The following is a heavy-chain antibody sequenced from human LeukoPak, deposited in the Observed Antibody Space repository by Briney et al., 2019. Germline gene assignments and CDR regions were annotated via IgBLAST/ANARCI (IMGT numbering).Heavy chain of an antibody. V-gene: IGHV4-61*01. CDR3: ASPRSYYDSSGYYIS. CDR2: IYYSGST. J-gene: IGHJ5*02. CDR1: GGSVSSGSYY. Sequence: SETLSLTCTVSGGSVSSGSYYWSWIRQPPGKGLEWIGYIYYSGSTNYNPSLKSRVTISVDTSKNQFSLKLSPVTAADTAVYYCASPRSYYDSSGYYISWGQGTLVTVSS. D-gene: IGHD3-22*01.